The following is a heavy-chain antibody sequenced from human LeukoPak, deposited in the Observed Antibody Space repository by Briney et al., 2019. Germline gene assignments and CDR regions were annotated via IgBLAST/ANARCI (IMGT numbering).Heavy chain of an antibody. J-gene: IGHJ3*02. D-gene: IGHD1-26*01. CDR1: GYSISSGYY. V-gene: IGHV4-38-2*01. CDR2: IYHSGST. Sequence: SETLSLTCAVSGYSISSGYYWGWIRQPPGKGLEWIGSIYHSGSTYYNPSLKSRVTISVDTSKNQFSLKLSSVTAAGTAVYYCARLGSYLSAFDIWGQGTMVTVSS. CDR3: ARLGSYLSAFDI.